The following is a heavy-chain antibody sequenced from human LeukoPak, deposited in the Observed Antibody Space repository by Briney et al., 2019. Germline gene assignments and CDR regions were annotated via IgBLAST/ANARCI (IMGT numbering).Heavy chain of an antibody. CDR3: STGPRSLPY. Sequence: GGSLRLSCAASGFTFSSYSMNWVRQAPGKGLEWISYISSSSVTIYYADSVKGRFTISRDNAKNSLYLQMNSLRPEDTALYYCSTGPRSLPYWGPGTLVTVSS. V-gene: IGHV3-48*04. CDR1: GFTFSSYS. CDR2: ISSSSVTI. D-gene: IGHD4-23*01. J-gene: IGHJ4*01.